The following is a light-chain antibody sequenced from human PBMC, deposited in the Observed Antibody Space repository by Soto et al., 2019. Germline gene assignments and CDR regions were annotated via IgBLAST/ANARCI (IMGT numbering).Light chain of an antibody. CDR2: DVI. CDR1: SSDVGRYNY. Sequence: QSALTQPASVSGSPGQSIAISCTGTSSDVGRYNYVSWYQHHPGKAPKLMISDVINRPSGVSNRFSGSKSGNTASLTISGLQAEDEADYYCSSYTSSSTRVFGGGTKLTVL. CDR3: SSYTSSSTRV. J-gene: IGLJ3*02. V-gene: IGLV2-14*03.